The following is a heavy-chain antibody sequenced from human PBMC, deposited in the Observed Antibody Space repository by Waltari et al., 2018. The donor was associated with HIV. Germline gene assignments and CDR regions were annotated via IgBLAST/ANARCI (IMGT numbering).Heavy chain of an antibody. V-gene: IGHV4-34*01. J-gene: IGHJ4*02. CDR1: GGSFSGYY. D-gene: IGHD5-18*01. CDR3: ARGRNTAIGY. CDR2: INHSGST. Sequence: QVQLQQWGAGLLKPSETLSLTCAVYGGSFSGYYWSWIRQPPGKGLEWIGEINHSGSTNYNPSLKSRVTISVDTSKNQFSLKLSSVTAADTAVYYCARGRNTAIGYWGQGTLVTVSS.